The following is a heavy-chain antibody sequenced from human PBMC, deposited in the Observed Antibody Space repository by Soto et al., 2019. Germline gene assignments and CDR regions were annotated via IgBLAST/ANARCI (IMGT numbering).Heavy chain of an antibody. CDR1: GGSFSGYY. CDR2: INHSGST. CDR3: ARLNSSGWYSFEY. D-gene: IGHD6-19*01. J-gene: IGHJ4*02. Sequence: PSETLSLTCAVYGGSFSGYYWSWIRQPPGKGLEWIGEINHSGSTNYNPSLKSRVTISVDTSKNQFSLKLSSVTAADTAVYYCARLNSSGWYSFEYWGQGTLVTVS. V-gene: IGHV4-34*01.